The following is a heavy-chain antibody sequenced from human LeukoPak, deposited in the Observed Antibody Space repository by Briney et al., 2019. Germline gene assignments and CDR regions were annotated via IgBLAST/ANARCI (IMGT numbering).Heavy chain of an antibody. CDR3: LIGNYGGNSPFDY. CDR1: GFTFSSYS. V-gene: IGHV3-48*02. J-gene: IGHJ4*02. CDR2: ISSSSSTI. Sequence: GGSLRLSCAASGFTFSSYSMNWVRQAPGKGLEWVSYISSSSSTIYYADSVKGRFTISRDNAKNSLYLQMNSLRDEDTAVYYCLIGNYGGNSPFDYWGQGTLVTVSS. D-gene: IGHD4-23*01.